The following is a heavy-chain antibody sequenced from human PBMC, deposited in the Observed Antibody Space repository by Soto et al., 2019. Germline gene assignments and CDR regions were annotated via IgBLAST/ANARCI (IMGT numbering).Heavy chain of an antibody. CDR1: GYTFTSYG. Sequence: ASVKVSCKASGYTFTSYGISWVRQAPGQGLEWMGWISAYNGNTNYAQKLQGRVTMTTDTSTSTAYMELRSLRSDDTAVYYCARVGAGYYYDSSGYYGEFDYWGQGTLVTVSS. CDR2: ISAYNGNT. CDR3: ARVGAGYYYDSSGYYGEFDY. D-gene: IGHD3-22*01. J-gene: IGHJ4*02. V-gene: IGHV1-18*01.